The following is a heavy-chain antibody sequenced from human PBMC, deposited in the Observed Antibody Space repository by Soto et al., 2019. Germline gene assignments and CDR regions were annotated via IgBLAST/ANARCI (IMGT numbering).Heavy chain of an antibody. CDR1: GYTFTSYD. D-gene: IGHD4-4*01. CDR2: MNPNSGNT. J-gene: IGHJ6*03. CDR3: ARGTPQLFYSNPDLYYYYYMDV. Sequence: ASVKVSCKASGYTFTSYDINWVRQATGQGLEWMGWMNPNSGNTGYAQKFQGRVTMTRNTSISTAYMELSSLRSEDTAVYYCARGTPQLFYSNPDLYYYYYMDVWGIGTTVTVSS. V-gene: IGHV1-8*01.